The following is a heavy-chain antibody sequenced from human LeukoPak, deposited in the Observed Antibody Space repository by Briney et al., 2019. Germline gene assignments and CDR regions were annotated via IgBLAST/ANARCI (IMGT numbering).Heavy chain of an antibody. V-gene: IGHV3-23*01. D-gene: IGHD2-15*01. CDR3: AKARSVVAVGFYYFDY. Sequence: QTGGSLRLSCAASGFTFSSYAMSWVRQAPGKGLEWVSAISGSGGSTYYADSVKGRFTISRDNSKNTLYLQMNSLRAEDTAVYYCAKARSVVAVGFYYFDYWGQGTLVTVSS. CDR1: GFTFSSYA. CDR2: ISGSGGST. J-gene: IGHJ4*02.